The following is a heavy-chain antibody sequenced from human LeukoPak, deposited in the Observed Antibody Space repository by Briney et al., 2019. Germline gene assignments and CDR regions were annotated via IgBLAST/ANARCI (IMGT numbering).Heavy chain of an antibody. V-gene: IGHV4-30-2*01. CDR2: IYHSGST. Sequence: PSETLSLTCTVSGGSISSGGYYWSWIRQPPGKGLEWIGYIYHSGSTYYNPSLKSRVTISVDRSKNQFSLKLSSVTAADTAVYYCARVIKGIAAAGYYYYYYMDVWGKGTAVTVSS. J-gene: IGHJ6*03. D-gene: IGHD6-13*01. CDR3: ARVIKGIAAAGYYYYYYMDV. CDR1: GGSISSGGYY.